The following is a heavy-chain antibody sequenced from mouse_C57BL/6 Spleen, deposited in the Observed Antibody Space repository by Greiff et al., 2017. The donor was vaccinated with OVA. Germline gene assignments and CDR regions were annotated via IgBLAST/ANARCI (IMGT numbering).Heavy chain of an antibody. CDR2: INYDGSST. V-gene: IGHV5-16*01. CDR3: ARDYEEYAMDY. Sequence: EVKLVESEGGLVQPGSSMKLSCTASGFTFSDYYMAWVRQVPEKGLEWVANINYDGSSTYYLDSLKSRFIISRDNAKNILYLQMSSLKSEDTATYYCARDYEEYAMDYWGQGTSVTVSS. D-gene: IGHD2-3*01. CDR1: GFTFSDYY. J-gene: IGHJ4*01.